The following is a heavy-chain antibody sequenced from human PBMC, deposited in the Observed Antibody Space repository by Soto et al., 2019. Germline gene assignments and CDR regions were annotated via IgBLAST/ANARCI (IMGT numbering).Heavy chain of an antibody. CDR1: GFTCSSYA. CDR3: ARDHVSRELLDYYYYYGMDV. CDR2: ISYDGSNK. Sequence: GGSLRLSCAASGFTCSSYAMYWVRQAPGKGLEWVAVISYDGSNKYYADSVKGRFTISRDNSKNTLYLQMNSLRAEDTAVYYCARDHVSRELLDYYYYYGMDVWGQGTTVTVSS. V-gene: IGHV3-30-3*01. J-gene: IGHJ6*02. D-gene: IGHD1-26*01.